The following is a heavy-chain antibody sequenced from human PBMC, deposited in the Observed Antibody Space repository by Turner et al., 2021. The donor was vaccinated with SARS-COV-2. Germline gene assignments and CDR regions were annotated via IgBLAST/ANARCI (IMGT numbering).Heavy chain of an antibody. Sequence: EVQLVETGGGLIQPGGSLRLSCAASGFTVSSNYMSWVRQAPGKGLEWVSLIYSGGTPYYADSVKGRFTVSRDNSKNTLYLQMNSLRAEDTAVYYCVRDDPLGGMDVWGQGTTVTVSS. CDR3: VRDDPLGGMDV. CDR2: IYSGGTP. V-gene: IGHV3-53*02. J-gene: IGHJ6*02. CDR1: GFTVSSNY.